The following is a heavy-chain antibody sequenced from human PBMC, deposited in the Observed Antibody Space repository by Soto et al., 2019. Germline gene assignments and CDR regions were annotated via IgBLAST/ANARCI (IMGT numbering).Heavy chain of an antibody. CDR1: GYTFTSYG. CDR3: ARGGYYDSSGSRNYHYYGMNV. Sequence: QVQLVQSGAEVKKPGASVKVSCKASGYTFTSYGINWVRQAPGQGLEWLGWISPYDGYTNYAQSLQGRVYMTTDTSTKTAYMELRSLRSDDTAMYYCARGGYYDSSGSRNYHYYGMNVWGQGTTVTVSS. J-gene: IGHJ6*02. V-gene: IGHV1-18*01. CDR2: ISPYDGYT. D-gene: IGHD3-22*01.